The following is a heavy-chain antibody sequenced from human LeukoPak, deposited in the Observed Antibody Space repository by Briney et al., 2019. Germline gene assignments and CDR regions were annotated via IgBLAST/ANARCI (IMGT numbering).Heavy chain of an antibody. Sequence: GASVKVSCKASGYTFTSYYMHWVRQAPGQGLEWMGIINPSGGSTSYAQKFQGRVTMTTDTSTSTAYMELRSLRSDDTAVYYCARYGISWYSYYYYMDVWGKGTTVTISS. CDR1: GYTFTSYY. J-gene: IGHJ6*03. V-gene: IGHV1-46*01. CDR2: INPSGGST. D-gene: IGHD2-2*01. CDR3: ARYGISWYSYYYYMDV.